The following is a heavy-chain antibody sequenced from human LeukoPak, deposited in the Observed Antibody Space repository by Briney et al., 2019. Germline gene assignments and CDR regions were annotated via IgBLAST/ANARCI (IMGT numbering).Heavy chain of an antibody. CDR1: GGSISSYY. CDR2: IYYSGST. CDR3: ARARVLWFGASNKYFDY. D-gene: IGHD3-10*01. J-gene: IGHJ4*02. Sequence: SETLSLTCTISGGSISSYYWSWIRQPPGKGLEWIGYIYYSGSTNYNPSLKSRVTISVDTSKNQFSLKLSSVTAADTAVYYCARARVLWFGASNKYFDYWGQGTLVTVSS. V-gene: IGHV4-59*08.